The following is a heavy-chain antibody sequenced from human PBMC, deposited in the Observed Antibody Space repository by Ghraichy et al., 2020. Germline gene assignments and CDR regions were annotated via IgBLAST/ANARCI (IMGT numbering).Heavy chain of an antibody. V-gene: IGHV3-15*01. J-gene: IGHJ4*02. CDR1: GFTFSNAW. CDR2: IKSKTDGGTT. Sequence: GGSLRLSCAASGFTFSNAWMSWVRQAPGKGLEWVGRIKSKTDGGTTDYAAPVKGRFTISRDDSKNTLYLQMNSLKTEDTAVYYCTTPPRIVGATVFDYWGQGTLVTVSS. D-gene: IGHD1-26*01. CDR3: TTPPRIVGATVFDY.